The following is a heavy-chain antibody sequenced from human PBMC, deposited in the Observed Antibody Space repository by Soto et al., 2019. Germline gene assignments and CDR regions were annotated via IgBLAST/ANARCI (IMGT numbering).Heavy chain of an antibody. CDR1: GGSFSGYF. CDR3: AHDLWSGYSTSYYYYMDV. V-gene: IGHV4-34*01. CDR2: INHSGST. D-gene: IGHD3-3*01. J-gene: IGHJ6*03. Sequence: SETLSLTCAVYGGSFSGYFWSWIRQPPGKGLEWIGEINHSGSTNYNPSLKSRVTISVDTSKNQFSLKLSSVTAADTAVYYCAHDLWSGYSTSYYYYMDVWGKGTTVTVSS.